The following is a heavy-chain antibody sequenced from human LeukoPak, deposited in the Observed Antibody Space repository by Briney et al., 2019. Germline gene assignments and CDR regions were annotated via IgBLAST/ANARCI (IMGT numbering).Heavy chain of an antibody. J-gene: IGHJ4*02. D-gene: IGHD5-18*01. CDR2: ISYDGSNK. Sequence: ESGGSLRLSCAASGFTFSSYGMHWVRQAPGKGLEWVAVISYDGSNKYYADSVKGRFTISRDNSKNTLYLQMNSLRAEDTAVYYCAKSLGYSCARDYWGQGTLVTVSS. CDR3: AKSLGYSCARDY. CDR1: GFTFSSYG. V-gene: IGHV3-30*18.